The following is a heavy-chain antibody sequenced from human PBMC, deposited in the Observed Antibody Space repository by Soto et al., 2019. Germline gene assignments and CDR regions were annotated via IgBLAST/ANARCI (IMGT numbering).Heavy chain of an antibody. CDR1: GGSISSSSYY. CDR2: LYYTGST. D-gene: IGHD6-13*01. J-gene: IGHJ4*02. V-gene: IGHV4-39*01. CDR3: ARAGTVTSAGKVHFY. Sequence: PSETLSLTCSVSGGSISSSSYYWGWIRQPPGKSLEWIGSLYYTGSTYYNPSLKSRVTISLDTSRTQFSLRLSSVTAADTAVYYCARAGTVTSAGKVHFYWGQG.